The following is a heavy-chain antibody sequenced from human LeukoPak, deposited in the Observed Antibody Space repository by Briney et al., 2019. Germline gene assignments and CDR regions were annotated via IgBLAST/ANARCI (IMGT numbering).Heavy chain of an antibody. D-gene: IGHD3-10*01. CDR1: GGSFSGYY. CDR3: ARAYYYGSGSYSIGY. CDR2: INHSGST. J-gene: IGHJ4*02. Sequence: PSETLSLTCAVYGGSFSGYYWSWIRQPPGKGLEWIGEINHSGSTNYNPSLKSRVTISVDTSKNQFSLKLSSVTAADTAVYYCARAYYYGSGSYSIGYWGQGTLVTVSP. V-gene: IGHV4-34*01.